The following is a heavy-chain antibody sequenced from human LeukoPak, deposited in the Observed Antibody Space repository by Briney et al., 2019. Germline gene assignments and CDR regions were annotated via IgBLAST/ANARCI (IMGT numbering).Heavy chain of an antibody. Sequence: GGSLRLSCAASGFTFSGSAMHWVRQASGKGLEWVGRIRSKANSYATAYAASVKGRFTISRDDSKNTAYLQMNSLKTEDTAVYYCTRLQTEYCSSTSCLTDFDYWGQGTLVTASS. D-gene: IGHD2-2*01. CDR2: IRSKANSYAT. V-gene: IGHV3-73*01. CDR3: TRLQTEYCSSTSCLTDFDY. J-gene: IGHJ4*02. CDR1: GFTFSGSA.